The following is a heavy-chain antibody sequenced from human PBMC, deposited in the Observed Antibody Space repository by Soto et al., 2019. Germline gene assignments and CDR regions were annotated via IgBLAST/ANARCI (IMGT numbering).Heavy chain of an antibody. J-gene: IGHJ5*02. CDR1: GYTFTGYY. CDR2: INPNSGGT. D-gene: IGHD3-22*01. V-gene: IGHV1-2*04. CDR3: ARDYYDSSGYSNWFDP. Sequence: GASVKVSCKASGYTFTGYYMHWVRQAPGQGLEWMGWINPNSGGTNYAQKFQGWVTMTRDTSISTAYMELSRLRSDDTAVYYCARDYYDSSGYSNWFDPWGQGTLVTVS.